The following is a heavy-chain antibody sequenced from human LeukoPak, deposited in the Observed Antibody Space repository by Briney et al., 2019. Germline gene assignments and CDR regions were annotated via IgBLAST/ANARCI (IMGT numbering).Heavy chain of an antibody. J-gene: IGHJ4*02. CDR1: GGSFSGYY. D-gene: IGHD5-18*01. CDR3: ARPKGYSYANYFDY. CDR2: INHSGST. V-gene: IGHV4-34*01. Sequence: PSETLSLTCAVYGGSFSGYYWSWIRQPPGKGLEWIGEINHSGSTNYNPSLKSRVTISVDTSKNQFSLKPSSVTAADTAVYYCARPKGYSYANYFDYWGQGTLVTVSS.